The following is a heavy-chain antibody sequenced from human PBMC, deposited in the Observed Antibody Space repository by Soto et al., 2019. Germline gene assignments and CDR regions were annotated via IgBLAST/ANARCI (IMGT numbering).Heavy chain of an antibody. CDR1: GGSFSSYY. CDR2: IYYSGST. V-gene: IGHV4-59*08. CDR3: AKGGSGSYSNAFDI. D-gene: IGHD3-10*01. J-gene: IGHJ3*02. Sequence: SETLSLTCTVSGGSFSSYYWSWIRQPPGKGLEWIGYIYYSGSTNYNPSLKSRVTISVDTSKNQFSLKLSSVTAADTAVYYCAKGGSGSYSNAFDIWGQGTMVTVSS.